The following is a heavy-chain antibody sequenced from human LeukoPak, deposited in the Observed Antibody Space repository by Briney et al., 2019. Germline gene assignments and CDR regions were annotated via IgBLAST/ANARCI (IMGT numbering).Heavy chain of an antibody. CDR3: AGRPTGYSSGYIH. Sequence: GGSLGLSCVASGITFSNYAVSWVRQAPEKGLDWVSVISGSAHKIRYADSVKGRFTISRDNSENIVYLQMNNLRVEDTAVYYCAGRPTGYSSGYIHWGQGTLVTVSS. CDR1: GITFSNYA. V-gene: IGHV3-23*01. D-gene: IGHD5-18*01. J-gene: IGHJ4*02. CDR2: ISGSAHKI.